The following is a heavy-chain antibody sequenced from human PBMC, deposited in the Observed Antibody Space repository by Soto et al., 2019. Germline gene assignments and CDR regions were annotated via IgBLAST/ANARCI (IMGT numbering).Heavy chain of an antibody. J-gene: IGHJ5*02. CDR1: GVSITSHY. CDR3: ARDLRSRGWFDP. V-gene: IGHV4-59*11. CDR2: TYFRGSA. Sequence: ETLSLTCDVSGVSITSHYWNWIRQSPGMGLEWIGSTYFRGSASYNPSLKSRVTIPLDTSKDQLSLTLSAVTAADSAVYYCARDLRSRGWFDPWGPGILVTVS.